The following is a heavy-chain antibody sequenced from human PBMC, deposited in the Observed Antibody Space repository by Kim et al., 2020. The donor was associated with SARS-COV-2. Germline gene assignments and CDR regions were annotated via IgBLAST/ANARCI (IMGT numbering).Heavy chain of an antibody. V-gene: IGHV4-61*02. CDR1: GGSISSGSYY. CDR3: AREGSGYDKGFDI. Sequence: SETLSLTCNVSGGSISSGSYYWSWIRQPAGKGLEWIGLMYNTGGTNYNPSLKSRVTILVDMSKNQLSLTLSSVTAADTAVYYCAREGSGYDKGFDIWGQGTMVTVSS. CDR2: MYNTGGT. J-gene: IGHJ3*02. D-gene: IGHD5-12*01.